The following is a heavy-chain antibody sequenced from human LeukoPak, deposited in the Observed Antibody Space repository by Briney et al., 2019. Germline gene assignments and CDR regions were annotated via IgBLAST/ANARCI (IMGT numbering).Heavy chain of an antibody. Sequence: PGGSQRLSCAASEFTFSSYWMHWVRQAPGKGRVWVSRIDSDGSSTVYADSVKGRFIISRDNAKNTLYLQMNSLRAGDTAVYYCARGFTIFGVVNDAFDIWGQGTMVTVSS. D-gene: IGHD3-3*01. V-gene: IGHV3-74*01. CDR2: IDSDGSST. CDR1: EFTFSSYW. J-gene: IGHJ3*02. CDR3: ARGFTIFGVVNDAFDI.